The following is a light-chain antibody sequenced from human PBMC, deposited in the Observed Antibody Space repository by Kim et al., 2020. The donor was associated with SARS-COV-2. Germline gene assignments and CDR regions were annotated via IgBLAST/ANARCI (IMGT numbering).Light chain of an antibody. Sequence: PGERATISCRASQSVSSSYLAWYQQKPGQAPRLLIYGASSRATGIPDRFSGSGSGTDFTLTISRLEPEDFAVYYCQQYGSSPMFTFGQGTKLEI. CDR1: QSVSSSY. CDR3: QQYGSSPMFT. V-gene: IGKV3-20*01. CDR2: GAS. J-gene: IGKJ2*01.